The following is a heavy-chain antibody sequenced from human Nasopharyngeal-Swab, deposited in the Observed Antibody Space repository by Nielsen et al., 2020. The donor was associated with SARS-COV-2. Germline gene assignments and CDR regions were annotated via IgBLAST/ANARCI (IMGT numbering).Heavy chain of an antibody. Sequence: GESLKISCAASGFTFSCYSMSWVRQAPGKGLEWVSSISSSSTYIYYADSVKGRFTISRDNAKNSLYLQMNSLRAEDTAVYYCARVTLLASDAFDIWGQGTMVTVSS. CDR1: GFTFSCYS. D-gene: IGHD3-3*02. V-gene: IGHV3-21*01. CDR3: ARVTLLASDAFDI. J-gene: IGHJ3*02. CDR2: ISSSSTYI.